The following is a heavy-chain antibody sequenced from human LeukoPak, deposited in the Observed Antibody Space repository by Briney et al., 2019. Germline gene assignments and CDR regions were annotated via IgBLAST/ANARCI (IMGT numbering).Heavy chain of an antibody. J-gene: IGHJ4*02. Sequence: PGGSLRLSCAASGFTFSGYGMHWVRQAPGKGLEWAAVISYDGSNKYYADSVKGRFTISRDNSKNTLYLQMNSLRAEDTAVYYCAKDGSAVAAPFDYWGQGTLVTVSS. CDR1: GFTFSGYG. CDR2: ISYDGSNK. D-gene: IGHD6-19*01. CDR3: AKDGSAVAAPFDY. V-gene: IGHV3-30*18.